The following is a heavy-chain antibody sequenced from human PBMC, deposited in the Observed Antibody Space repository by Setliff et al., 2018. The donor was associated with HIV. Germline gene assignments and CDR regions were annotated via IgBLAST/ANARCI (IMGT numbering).Heavy chain of an antibody. CDR2: IWYDGNNK. Sequence: GESLKISCAASGFTFSSYGTHWVRQAPGKGLEWVAVIWYDGNNKYYADSVKGRFTISRDNSKNTLYLQMNSLRAEDTAVYYCAKDAGQKYADYWGQGTMVTVSS. CDR1: GFTFSSYG. V-gene: IGHV3-33*06. CDR3: AKDAGQKYADY. D-gene: IGHD3-10*01. J-gene: IGHJ4*02.